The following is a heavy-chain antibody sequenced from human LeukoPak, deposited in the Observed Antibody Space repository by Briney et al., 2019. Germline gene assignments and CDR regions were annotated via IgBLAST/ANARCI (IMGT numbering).Heavy chain of an antibody. Sequence: GRSLRLSCAASGFTFSSYAMHWVRQAPGKGLEWVAVISYDGSNKYYADSVKGRFTISRDNSKNTLYLQMNSLRAEDTAVYYCAKHLDSGWFHRPYYFDYWGQGTLVTVSS. CDR2: ISYDGSNK. V-gene: IGHV3-30*04. CDR3: AKHLDSGWFHRPYYFDY. D-gene: IGHD6-19*01. J-gene: IGHJ4*02. CDR1: GFTFSSYA.